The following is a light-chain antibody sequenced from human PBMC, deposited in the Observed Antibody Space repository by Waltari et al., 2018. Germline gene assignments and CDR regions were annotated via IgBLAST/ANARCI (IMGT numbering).Light chain of an antibody. CDR1: ALPRKY. J-gene: IGLJ1*01. CDR3: YSSDSTGLRV. V-gene: IGLV3-10*01. CDR2: EDT. Sequence: YELTQPPSVSVSPGQTARITCSGHALPRKYAYWFQQKSGQPPRLVIYEDTKRPSGIPERFSGSSSGTVATLTITGAQVDDEADYYCYSSDSTGLRVFGGGTTVVVL.